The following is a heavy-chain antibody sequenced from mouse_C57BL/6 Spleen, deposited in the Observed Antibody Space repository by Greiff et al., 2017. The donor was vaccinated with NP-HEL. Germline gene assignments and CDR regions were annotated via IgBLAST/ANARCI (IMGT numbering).Heavy chain of an antibody. D-gene: IGHD1-1*01. CDR2: ISYDGSN. V-gene: IGHV3-6*01. J-gene: IGHJ3*01. CDR3: ASIPHYYGSSYPFAY. Sequence: EVKLQESGPGLVKPSQSLSLTCSVTGYSITSGYYWNWIRQFPGNKLEWMGYISYDGSNNYNPSLKNRISITRDTSKNQFFLKLNSVTTEDTATYYFASIPHYYGSSYPFAYWGQGTLVTVSA. CDR1: GYSITSGYY.